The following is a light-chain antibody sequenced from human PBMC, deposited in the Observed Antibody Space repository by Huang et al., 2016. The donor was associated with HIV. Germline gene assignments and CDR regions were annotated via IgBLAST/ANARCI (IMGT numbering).Light chain of an antibody. CDR3: LQDYNYTFT. V-gene: IGKV1-6*01. Sequence: AIQMTQSPSSLSASVGDRVTITCRASQGIRNDLGWYQQKPGKAPKLLIDAASSLQSGVPSRFSGSGSGTDFTHTISSLQPEDFATYYCLQDYNYTFTFGPGTKVDIK. J-gene: IGKJ3*01. CDR1: QGIRND. CDR2: AAS.